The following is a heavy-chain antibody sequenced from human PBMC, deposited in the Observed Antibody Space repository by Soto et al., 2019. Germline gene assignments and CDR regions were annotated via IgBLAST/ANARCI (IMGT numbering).Heavy chain of an antibody. CDR1: GFTFSSYG. Sequence: LRLSCAASGFTFSSYGMHWVRQAPGKGLEWVAVISYDGSNKYYADSVKGRFTISRDNSKNTLYLQMNSLRAEDTAVYYCASLGIAAAGPFDYWGQGTLVTVSS. CDR3: ASLGIAAAGPFDY. D-gene: IGHD6-13*01. J-gene: IGHJ4*02. CDR2: ISYDGSNK. V-gene: IGHV3-30*03.